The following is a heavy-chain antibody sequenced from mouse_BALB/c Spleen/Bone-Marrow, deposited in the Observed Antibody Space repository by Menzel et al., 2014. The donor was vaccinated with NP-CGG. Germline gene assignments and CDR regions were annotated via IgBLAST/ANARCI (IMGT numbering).Heavy chain of an antibody. V-gene: IGHV14-3*02. CDR3: ASYRYGWYFDV. J-gene: IGHJ1*01. Sequence: EVQGVESGAELVKPGASVKLSCTASGFNIKDTYMHWVKQRPEQGLEWIGRIDPANGNTKYDPKFQGKATITADTSSNTAYLQLSSLTSEDTADYYCASYRYGWYFDVWGAGTTVTVSS. D-gene: IGHD2-14*01. CDR1: GFNIKDTY. CDR2: IDPANGNT.